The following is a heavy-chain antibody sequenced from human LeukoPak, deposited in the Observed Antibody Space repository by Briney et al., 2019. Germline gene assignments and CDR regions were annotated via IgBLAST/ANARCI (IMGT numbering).Heavy chain of an antibody. D-gene: IGHD3-10*01. J-gene: IGHJ4*02. V-gene: IGHV4-38-2*02. CDR3: ASLRGSVDY. Sequence: SETLSLTCTVSGYSISSDYYWGWIRQPPGQGLEWIGSIYHSGSTYYNPSLKSRVTVSIDTSKNQFSLKLGSVTAADTAVYYCASLRGSVDYWGPGTLVTVSS. CDR2: IYHSGST. CDR1: GYSISSDYY.